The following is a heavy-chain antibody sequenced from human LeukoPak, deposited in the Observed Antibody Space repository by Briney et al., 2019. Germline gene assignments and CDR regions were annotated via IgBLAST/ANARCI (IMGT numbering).Heavy chain of an antibody. CDR3: AREVGDADTTYSDAFDI. CDR2: IHNTGNA. CDR1: GYSISSGYY. Sequence: SETLSLTCTVSGYSISSGYYWGWIRQPPGKGLEWIGYIHNTGNAYYNPSLKSRVTVSIDTSRNQFSLKVTSVTAADTAVYYCAREVGDADTTYSDAFDIWGQGTMVTVSS. D-gene: IGHD1-26*01. V-gene: IGHV4-38-2*02. J-gene: IGHJ3*02.